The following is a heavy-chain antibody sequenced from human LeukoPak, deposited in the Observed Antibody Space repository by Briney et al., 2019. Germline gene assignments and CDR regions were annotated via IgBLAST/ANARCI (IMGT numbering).Heavy chain of an antibody. CDR2: INYSGGV. Sequence: SETLSLTCTVSGGSFNINGYYWSWIRQHPGRGLEWIGYINYSGGVYYYPSLESRVAISVDTSKSQFSLNLSSVTAADTAVYYCARSYVADGLGRYFYFDYWGQGILVTVSP. CDR3: ARSYVADGLGRYFYFDY. V-gene: IGHV4-31*03. D-gene: IGHD3-16*01. CDR1: GGSFNINGYY. J-gene: IGHJ4*02.